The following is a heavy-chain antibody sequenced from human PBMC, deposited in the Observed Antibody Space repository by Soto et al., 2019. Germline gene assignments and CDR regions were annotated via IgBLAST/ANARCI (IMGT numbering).Heavy chain of an antibody. D-gene: IGHD1-26*01. J-gene: IGHJ4*02. V-gene: IGHV3-53*04. CDR3: AREIPHSGSYTFDY. CDR2: IYSGGST. Sequence: EVQLVESGGGLVQPGGSLRLSCAASGFTVSSNSMSWVRHAPGKGLEWVSVIYSGGSTYYADSVKGRFTISRHNSKNTLYLQMNSLRAEDTAVYYCAREIPHSGSYTFDYWGQGTLVTVSS. CDR1: GFTVSSNS.